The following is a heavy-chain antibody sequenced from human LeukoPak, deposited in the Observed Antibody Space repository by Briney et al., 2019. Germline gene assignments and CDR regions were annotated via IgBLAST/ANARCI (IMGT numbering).Heavy chain of an antibody. CDR3: ARGAAASMDV. CDR1: GGSFSGYY. Sequence: SETLSLTCAVYGGSFSGYYWSWIRQPAGKGLEWIGRIYTSGSTNYNPSLKSRVTISVDTSKNQFSLKLSSVTAADTAVYYCARGAAASMDVWGKGTTVTISS. V-gene: IGHV4-59*10. J-gene: IGHJ6*04. CDR2: IYTSGST. D-gene: IGHD6-13*01.